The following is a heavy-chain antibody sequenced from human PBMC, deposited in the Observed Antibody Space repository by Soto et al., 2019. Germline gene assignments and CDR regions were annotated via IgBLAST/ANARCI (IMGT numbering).Heavy chain of an antibody. J-gene: IGHJ5*02. D-gene: IGHD5-18*01. V-gene: IGHV4-34*01. CDR2: INHSGST. CDR1: GGSFSGYY. CDR3: ARGGDTAMVLPLNWFDP. Sequence: SETLSLTCAVYGGSFSGYYWSWIRQPPGKGLEWIGEINHSGSTNYNPSLKSRVTISVDTSKNQFSLKLSSVTAADTAVYYCARGGDTAMVLPLNWFDPWGQGTLVTVSS.